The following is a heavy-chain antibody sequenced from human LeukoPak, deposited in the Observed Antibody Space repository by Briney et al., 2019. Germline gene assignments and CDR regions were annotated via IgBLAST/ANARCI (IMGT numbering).Heavy chain of an antibody. CDR1: GFTMSTSA. Sequence: GGSLRLSCALSGFTMSTSAMSWVRQAPGKGLEWVSAISSSGDSTYYAASVKGRSTISRDNSKNTLYLQMDSLRGEDTAVYYCAKGDPAFDAFDIWGQGTMVTVSS. J-gene: IGHJ3*02. CDR2: ISSSGDST. D-gene: IGHD2-2*01. CDR3: AKGDPAFDAFDI. V-gene: IGHV3-23*01.